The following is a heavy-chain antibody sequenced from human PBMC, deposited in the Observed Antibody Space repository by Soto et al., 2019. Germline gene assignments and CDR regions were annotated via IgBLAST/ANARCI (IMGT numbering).Heavy chain of an antibody. CDR3: ARLIGNSWLDS. Sequence: QVQLQQSGPGLVKPSQTLSLTCAISGDSVSSNDATWDWIRQSPSRGLEWLGRTYYRSRWQTDYEISVKNRININPDTSNNQVSLQLNSVTPDDTAVYYCARLIGNSWLDSWGQGTLVTVSS. CDR2: TYYRSRWQT. CDR1: GDSVSSNDAT. J-gene: IGHJ5*01. V-gene: IGHV6-1*01. D-gene: IGHD3-16*01.